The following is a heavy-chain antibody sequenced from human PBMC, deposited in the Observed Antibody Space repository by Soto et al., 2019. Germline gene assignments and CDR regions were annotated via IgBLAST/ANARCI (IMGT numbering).Heavy chain of an antibody. D-gene: IGHD3-10*01. V-gene: IGHV3-53*01. Sequence: EVQLVESGGGLIQPGGSLKLSCAASGFTVGNNYMSWVRQAPGKGLEWVSLTYSTGTTKYADSVKGRFTVSRDNAKNTLYLQMNGLRAEDTAVYYCAKDGRGSGSHYNSFGYWGQGTLVTVSS. CDR1: GFTVGNNY. CDR3: AKDGRGSGSHYNSFGY. CDR2: TYSTGTT. J-gene: IGHJ4*02.